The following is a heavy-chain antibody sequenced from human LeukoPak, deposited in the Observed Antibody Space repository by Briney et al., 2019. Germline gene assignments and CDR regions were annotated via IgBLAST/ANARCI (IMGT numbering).Heavy chain of an antibody. J-gene: IGHJ2*01. V-gene: IGHV1-46*01. CDR1: GYTFTSHY. CDR3: ARVVWDCSGGSCYSEATRQGDWYFDL. Sequence: ASVKVSCKASGYTFTSHYMHWVRQAPGQGLEWMGVINPRSGSTSYPQKFQGRVTMTRDTSTSTFYMEMSSLRSEDTAVYYCARVVWDCSGGSCYSEATRQGDWYFDLWGRGTLVTASS. CDR2: INPRSGST. D-gene: IGHD2-15*01.